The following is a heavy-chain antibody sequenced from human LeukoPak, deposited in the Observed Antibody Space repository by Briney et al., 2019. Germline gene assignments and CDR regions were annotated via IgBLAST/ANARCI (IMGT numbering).Heavy chain of an antibody. CDR3: ARYYYGSGSRRQEFDY. Sequence: SETLSLTCTVSGGSIINNGYYWSWIRQHPGKGLEWIGCIYHSGTTSYNPSLKSRIIISIDTSKSQFSLRVTSVTAADTAVYFCARYYYGSGSRRQEFDYWGQGILVAVSS. D-gene: IGHD3-10*01. J-gene: IGHJ4*02. V-gene: IGHV4-31*03. CDR2: IYHSGTT. CDR1: GGSIINNGYY.